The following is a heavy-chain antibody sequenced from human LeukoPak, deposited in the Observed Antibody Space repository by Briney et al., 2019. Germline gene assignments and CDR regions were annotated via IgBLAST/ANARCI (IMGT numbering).Heavy chain of an antibody. CDR1: GFTFSRYA. J-gene: IGHJ4*02. D-gene: IGHD3-22*01. CDR3: AKDLYYYGSSGYYYVDY. CDR2: ISGSGGST. Sequence: GGSLRLSCAASGFTFSRYAMSWVRQAPGKGLEWVWVISGSGGSTYYADSVKGRFTISRDNSKNTLDLQMNSLSAEDQAVYYCAKDLYYYGSSGYYYVDYWGQGTLVTVSS. V-gene: IGHV3-23*01.